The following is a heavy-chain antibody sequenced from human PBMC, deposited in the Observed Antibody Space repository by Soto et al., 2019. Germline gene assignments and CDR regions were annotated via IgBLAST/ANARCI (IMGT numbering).Heavy chain of an antibody. CDR1: GGSISSSNW. J-gene: IGHJ5*02. Sequence: SETLSLTCAVSGGSISSSNWWSWVRQTPGKGLEWIGEIYHSGSTNYNPSLKSRVTISVDKSKNQFSLKLSSVTAADTAVYYCARANSRAQTNNWFDPWGQGTLVTVSS. V-gene: IGHV4-4*02. CDR2: IYHSGST. D-gene: IGHD6-13*01. CDR3: ARANSRAQTNNWFDP.